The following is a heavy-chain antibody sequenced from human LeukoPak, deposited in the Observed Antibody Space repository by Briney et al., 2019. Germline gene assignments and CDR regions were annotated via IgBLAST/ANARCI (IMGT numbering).Heavy chain of an antibody. D-gene: IGHD3-10*01. V-gene: IGHV1-3*01. J-gene: IGHJ4*02. CDR2: INAGNGNT. CDR1: GYTFTSYA. CDR3: ARDPPGFGDRDYFDY. Sequence: ASVKVSCKASGYTFTSYAMHWVRQAPGQRLEWMGWINAGNGNTRYSQSFQGRVTFTRDTSATTAYMELTSLRSEDTAVYYCARDPPGFGDRDYFDYWGQGTLVTVSS.